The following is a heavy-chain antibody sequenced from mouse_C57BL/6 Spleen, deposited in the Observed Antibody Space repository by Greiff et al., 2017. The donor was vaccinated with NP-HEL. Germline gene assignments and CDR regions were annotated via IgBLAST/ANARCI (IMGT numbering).Heavy chain of an antibody. CDR3: TRWGLLFDY. CDR1: GYTFTDYE. D-gene: IGHD2-10*01. CDR2: IDPETGGT. J-gene: IGHJ2*01. V-gene: IGHV1-15*01. Sequence: QVQLQQSGAELVRPGASVTLSCKASGYTFTDYEMHWVKQTPVHGLEWIGAIDPETGGTAYNQKFKGKAILTADKSSSTAYMELRSLTSEDSAVYYCTRWGLLFDYWGQGTTLTVSS.